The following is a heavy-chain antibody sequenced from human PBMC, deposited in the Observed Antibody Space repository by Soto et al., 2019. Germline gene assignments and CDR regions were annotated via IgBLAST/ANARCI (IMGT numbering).Heavy chain of an antibody. CDR2: IYYSGST. Sequence: SETLSLTCTVSGGSISSYYWSWIRQPPGKGLEWIGYIYYSGSTNYNPSLKSRVTISVDTSKNQFSLKLSSVTAADTAVYYCARDHSNYRADALDIWGQGTMVTVSS. J-gene: IGHJ3*02. V-gene: IGHV4-59*01. CDR3: ARDHSNYRADALDI. D-gene: IGHD4-4*01. CDR1: GGSISSYY.